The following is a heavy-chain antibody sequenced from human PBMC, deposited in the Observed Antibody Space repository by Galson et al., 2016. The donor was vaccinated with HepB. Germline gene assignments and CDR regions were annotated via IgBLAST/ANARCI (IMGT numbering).Heavy chain of an antibody. Sequence: SLRLSCAASGFTFSTYWMHWVRQAPGKGLVSVSRINSDGSSTTYAESVKGRFTVSRDNAKNTLYLQINRLSAEDTAVYYCVRKSTTGSGDSFQMWGQGTMVTVSS. CDR1: GFTFSTYW. J-gene: IGHJ3*02. CDR2: INSDGSST. D-gene: IGHD1-14*01. CDR3: VRKSTTGSGDSFQM. V-gene: IGHV3-74*01.